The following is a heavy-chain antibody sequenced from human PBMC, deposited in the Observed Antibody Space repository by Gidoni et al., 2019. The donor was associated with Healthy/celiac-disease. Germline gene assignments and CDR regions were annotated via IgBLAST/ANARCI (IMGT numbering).Heavy chain of an antibody. J-gene: IGHJ4*02. CDR3: ARDSPGLVWGARNFDY. CDR1: GGSISSSRYY. V-gene: IGHV4-39*07. Sequence: QLQLQESGQGLVKPSETLSLTCTVSGGSISSSRYYWGWIRQPPGKGLEWIGSISYSGRTYYNPSLKSRVTISVDTSKNQFSLKLSSVTAADTAVYYCARDSPGLVWGARNFDYWGQGTLVTVSS. CDR2: ISYSGRT. D-gene: IGHD6-19*01.